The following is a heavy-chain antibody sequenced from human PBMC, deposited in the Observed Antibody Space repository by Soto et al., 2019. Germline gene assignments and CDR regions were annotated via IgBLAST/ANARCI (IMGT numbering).Heavy chain of an antibody. Sequence: QVQLVESGGGVVQPGRSLRLSCAASGFTFSSYGMHWVRQVPGKGLEWVAVISYDGSNKYYADSVKGRFTISRDNSKNTLYLQMNSLRAEDTAVYYCAKDRVRNCGCDCWTFDYWGQGTLVTVSS. CDR2: ISYDGSNK. CDR1: GFTFSSYG. J-gene: IGHJ4*02. V-gene: IGHV3-30*18. D-gene: IGHD2-21*02. CDR3: AKDRVRNCGCDCWTFDY.